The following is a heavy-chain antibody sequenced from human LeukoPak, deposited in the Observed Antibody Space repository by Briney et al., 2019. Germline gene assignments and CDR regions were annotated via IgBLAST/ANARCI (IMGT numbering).Heavy chain of an antibody. CDR2: INRDGSRT. J-gene: IGHJ4*02. Sequence: GGSLRLSCAASGFTFSNHWMHWVRQAPGKGLMWVSRINRDGSRTDYADSVKGRFTISRDNAKNSLYLQMNSLRAEDTAVYYCARDKVVGATYFDYWGQGTLVTVSS. CDR3: ARDKVVGATYFDY. V-gene: IGHV3-74*01. D-gene: IGHD1-26*01. CDR1: GFTFSNHW.